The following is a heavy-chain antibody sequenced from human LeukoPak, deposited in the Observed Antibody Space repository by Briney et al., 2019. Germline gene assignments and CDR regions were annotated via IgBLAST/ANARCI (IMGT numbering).Heavy chain of an antibody. J-gene: IGHJ5*02. CDR3: ARTIKSGNYYWFDP. V-gene: IGHV4-59*01. D-gene: IGHD1-26*01. CDR2: ISYTGST. Sequence: SETLSLTCTVSGGSISNYYWSWVRQPPGEGLEWIGFISYTGSTNYNPSLKSRVTVSVDTSKNQFSLKVTSVTAADTAVYYCARTIKSGNYYWFDPWGQGTLVTVSS. CDR1: GGSISNYY.